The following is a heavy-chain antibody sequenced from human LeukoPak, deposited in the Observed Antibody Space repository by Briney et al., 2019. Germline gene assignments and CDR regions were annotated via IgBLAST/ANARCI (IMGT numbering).Heavy chain of an antibody. CDR3: ARDSRCCSGGSCYGY. CDR1: GYTFTSYG. V-gene: IGHV1-18*01. J-gene: IGHJ4*02. CDR2: ISAYNGNT. Sequence: ASVKVSCKASGYTFTSYGISWVRQAPGQGLEWMGWISAYNGNTNYAQKLQGRVTMTTDTSTSTAYMELRSLRSDDTAVYYCARDSRCCSGGSCYGYWGQGTLVTVSP. D-gene: IGHD2-15*01.